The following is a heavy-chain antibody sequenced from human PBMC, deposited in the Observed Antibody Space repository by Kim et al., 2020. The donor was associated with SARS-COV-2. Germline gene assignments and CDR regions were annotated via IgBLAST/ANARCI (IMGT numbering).Heavy chain of an antibody. J-gene: IGHJ5*02. CDR2: IYYSGTT. V-gene: IGHV4-39*01. D-gene: IGHD5-12*01. CDR3: ARLTWLRGWFDP. CDR1: GGSIRSSSYY. Sequence: SETLSLTCTVSGGSIRSSSYYWGWIRQPPGKGLEWIGSIYYSGTTYYNPSLKSRVTISVDTSKNQFSLKLSSVTAADTAVYYCARLTWLRGWFDPWGQGTLVTVSP.